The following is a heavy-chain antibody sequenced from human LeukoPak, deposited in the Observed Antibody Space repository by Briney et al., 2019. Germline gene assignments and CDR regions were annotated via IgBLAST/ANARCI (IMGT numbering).Heavy chain of an antibody. J-gene: IGHJ4*02. Sequence: ASVKVSCKASGYTFTSYDINWVRQATGQGLEWMGWMNPNSGNTGYAQKFQGRVTITRNTSISTAYMELSSLRSEDTAVYYCARIGLSGYLYYFEYWGQGTLVTVSS. D-gene: IGHD3-3*01. V-gene: IGHV1-8*03. CDR1: GYTFTSYD. CDR2: MNPNSGNT. CDR3: ARIGLSGYLYYFEY.